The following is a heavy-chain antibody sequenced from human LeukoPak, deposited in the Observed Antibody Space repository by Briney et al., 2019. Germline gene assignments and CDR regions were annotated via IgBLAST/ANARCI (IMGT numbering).Heavy chain of an antibody. Sequence: PGGSLRLSCAASGFTVSSNYMSWVRQAPGKGLEWVSLIYSDDSTYYADSVKGRFTISRDTSKNTLYLQMNSLRAEDTAIYYCATYRQVLLPFESWGQGTLVTVSS. V-gene: IGHV3-53*01. J-gene: IGHJ4*02. CDR1: GFTVSSNY. CDR3: ATYRQVLLPFES. D-gene: IGHD2-8*02. CDR2: IYSDDST.